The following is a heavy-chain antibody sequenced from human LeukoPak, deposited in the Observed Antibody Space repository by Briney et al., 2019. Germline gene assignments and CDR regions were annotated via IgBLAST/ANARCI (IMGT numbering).Heavy chain of an antibody. Sequence: GGSLRLSCVASGFTFSHYTMHWVRQAPGKGLEWVAVILYDGSNKYYADSVKGRFTISRDNSKNTLYLQINSLRAEDTAMYYCARDGLTGTTDGTLDYWGQGTLVTVSS. CDR1: GFTFSHYT. J-gene: IGHJ4*02. CDR3: ARDGLTGTTDGTLDY. CDR2: ILYDGSNK. D-gene: IGHD1-20*01. V-gene: IGHV3-30-3*01.